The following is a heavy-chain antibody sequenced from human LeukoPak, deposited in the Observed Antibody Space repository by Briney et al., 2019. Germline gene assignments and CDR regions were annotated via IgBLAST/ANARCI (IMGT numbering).Heavy chain of an antibody. J-gene: IGHJ4*02. Sequence: GGSLRLSCTTSGLTFSPSGFNWVRQAPGKGLEWVASIGPTGFDRYHADSIKGRFTISRDNANNFLYLQMDNLRAEDTAVYYCATETNGRHYDYWGQGTLLTVSS. CDR3: ATETNGRHYDY. CDR1: GLTFSPSG. V-gene: IGHV3-21*06. D-gene: IGHD1-14*01. CDR2: IGPTGFDR.